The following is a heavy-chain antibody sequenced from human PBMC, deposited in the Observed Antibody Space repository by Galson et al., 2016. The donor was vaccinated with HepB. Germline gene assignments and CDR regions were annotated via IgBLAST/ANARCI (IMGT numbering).Heavy chain of an antibody. D-gene: IGHD3-10*01. CDR2: INGAGGNT. J-gene: IGHJ4*02. Sequence: SLRLSCAASGFTFSSHAMSWVRQAPGKGLEWVAAINGAGGNTFYADSVRGRFTVSRDNSKNTLYLQMNSLRAEDTALYYCAKVLSRRSGGLVMVRALLDDWGQGALVTVSS. CDR3: AKVLSRRSGGLVMVRALLDD. V-gene: IGHV3-23*01. CDR1: GFTFSSHA.